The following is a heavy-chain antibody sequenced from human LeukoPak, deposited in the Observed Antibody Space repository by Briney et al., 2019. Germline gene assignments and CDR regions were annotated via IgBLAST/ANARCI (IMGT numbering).Heavy chain of an antibody. CDR3: ARDFREPGYCSGGSCPSEDSYYYYGMDV. CDR1: GYTFTSYG. J-gene: IGHJ6*02. Sequence: ASVKVSCKASGYTFTSYGISWVRQAPGQGLEWMGWISAYNGNTNYAQKLQGRVTMTTDTSTSTAYMELRSLRSDDTAVYYCARDFREPGYCSGGSCPSEDSYYYYGMDVWGQGTTVTVSS. CDR2: ISAYNGNT. V-gene: IGHV1-18*01. D-gene: IGHD2-15*01.